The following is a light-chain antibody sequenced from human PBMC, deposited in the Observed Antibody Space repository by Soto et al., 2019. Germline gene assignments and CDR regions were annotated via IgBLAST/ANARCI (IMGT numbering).Light chain of an antibody. CDR2: GAS. J-gene: IGKJ4*01. Sequence: EIVMTQSPATLSVSPGERATLSCRASQSVSSNLAWYQQKPGQAPRLHIYGASTRATGIPARFTGSGSGTEFTLTISSLQFEDFAVYYCQQYNNWPLTFGGGTKVEIK. CDR1: QSVSSN. CDR3: QQYNNWPLT. V-gene: IGKV3-15*01.